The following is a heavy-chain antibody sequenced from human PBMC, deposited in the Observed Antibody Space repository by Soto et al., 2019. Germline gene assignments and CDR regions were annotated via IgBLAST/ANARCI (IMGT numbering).Heavy chain of an antibody. CDR3: AREVGRGSGSYYLDY. V-gene: IGHV3-23*01. CDR1: GFTFSSYA. Sequence: PGGSLRLSCAASGFTFSSYAMSWVRQAPGKGLEWVSAISGSGGSTYYADSVKGRFTISRDNSKNTLYLQMNGLRAEDTAVYYCAREVGRGSGSYYLDYWGQETLVTVSS. D-gene: IGHD3-16*01. J-gene: IGHJ4*02. CDR2: ISGSGGST.